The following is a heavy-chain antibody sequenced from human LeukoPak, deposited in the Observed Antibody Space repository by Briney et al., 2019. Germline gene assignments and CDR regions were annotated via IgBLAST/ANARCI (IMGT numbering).Heavy chain of an antibody. V-gene: IGHV1-69*04. CDR2: IIPTTGLA. CDR1: GGTFSNLA. D-gene: IGHD5-24*01. Sequence: ASVKVSCKASGGTFSNLAISWVRQAPGQGLEWMGRIIPTTGLANYAQNFQGRVTITADKSTSTAYMELSSLRSEDTAVYYCARAPPRLDGYVLHYWGQGTLVTVSS. J-gene: IGHJ4*02. CDR3: ARAPPRLDGYVLHY.